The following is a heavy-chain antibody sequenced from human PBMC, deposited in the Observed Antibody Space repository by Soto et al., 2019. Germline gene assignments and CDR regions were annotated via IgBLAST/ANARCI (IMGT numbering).Heavy chain of an antibody. J-gene: IGHJ5*02. V-gene: IGHV4-34*01. D-gene: IGHD3-10*01. CDR3: ARGPSATVRGVFTA. CDR1: GGAFSGYS. CDR2: IDHGGST. Sequence: PSETLSLTCAVSGGAFSGYSWTWIRQPPGKGPEWIGEIDHGGSTTYNPSLKSRVTISVDTSTNPFCLKQSSATAADTAVYSCARGPSATVRGVFTAWGQGTLVTVSS.